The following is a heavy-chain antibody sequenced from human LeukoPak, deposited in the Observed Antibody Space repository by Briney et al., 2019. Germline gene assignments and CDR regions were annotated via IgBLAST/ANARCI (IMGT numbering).Heavy chain of an antibody. D-gene: IGHD3-10*01. CDR3: ARDLGPSRGFDY. CDR2: ISYSGST. J-gene: IGHJ4*02. V-gene: IGHV4-59*01. Sequence: SETLSLICTVSGDSIGNYYWNWIRQPPGKGLEWIGYISYSGSTNYNPSLKSRLTISVDTSKNQFSLNLSSMTAADSAVYYCARDLGPSRGFDYWGRGTLVTVSS. CDR1: GDSIGNYY.